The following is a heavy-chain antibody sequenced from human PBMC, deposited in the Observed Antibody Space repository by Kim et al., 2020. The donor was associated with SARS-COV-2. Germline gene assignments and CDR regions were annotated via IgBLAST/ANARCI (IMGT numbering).Heavy chain of an antibody. CDR3: ARERGRGSTGYGDFDS. Sequence: GGSLRLSCAASGFTFNGYYMTWVRQAPGKGLEWVANINEDGSVKRYVDSVKGRFTISRDNAKNSLSLQMDSHRAEDTALYYCARERGRGSTGYGDFDSWGQGTLVTVSS. CDR2: INEDGSVK. CDR1: GFTFNGYY. V-gene: IGHV3-7*03. D-gene: IGHD5-12*01. J-gene: IGHJ4*02.